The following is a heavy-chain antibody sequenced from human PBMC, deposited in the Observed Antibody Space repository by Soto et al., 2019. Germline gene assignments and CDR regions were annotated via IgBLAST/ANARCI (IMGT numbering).Heavy chain of an antibody. D-gene: IGHD3-16*01. CDR3: AREITEYGMDV. CDR1: GYTFTSYD. Sequence: QVQLVQSGAEMKKPGASVKVSCKASGYTFTSYDVNWVRQATGKGLEWMGWMKPNSGNTGYAQKFLGRVTMTRNTSISTAYMELSSLRSEDTAVYYCAREITEYGMDVWGHGTTVTVSS. J-gene: IGHJ6*02. CDR2: MKPNSGNT. V-gene: IGHV1-8*01.